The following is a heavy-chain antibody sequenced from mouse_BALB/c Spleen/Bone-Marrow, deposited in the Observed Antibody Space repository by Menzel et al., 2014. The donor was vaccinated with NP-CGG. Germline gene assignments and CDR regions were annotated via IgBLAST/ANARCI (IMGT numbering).Heavy chain of an antibody. Sequence: EVQLQQSGPELVKPGASVKVSCKASGYAFTSYNIYWVKQSHGKSLEWIGYIDPYSGDTNYNQKFKVKATLTVDKSSSTAYMHLNSLTSEDSAVYYCASCGNYEAWFAYWGQGTLVTVSA. CDR1: GYAFTSYN. CDR3: ASCGNYEAWFAY. V-gene: IGHV1S135*01. D-gene: IGHD2-1*01. J-gene: IGHJ3*01. CDR2: IDPYSGDT.